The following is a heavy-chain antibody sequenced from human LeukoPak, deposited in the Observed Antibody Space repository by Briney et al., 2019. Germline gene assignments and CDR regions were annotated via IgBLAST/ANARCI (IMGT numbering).Heavy chain of an antibody. J-gene: IGHJ3*02. D-gene: IGHD6-13*01. CDR2: IYYSGST. CDR3: ARRGTIAAVGGAFDI. Sequence: NPSETLSLTCIVSGGSISSSSYYWGWIRQPPGKGLEWIGSIYYSGSTYYNPSLKSRVTISVDTSKNQFSLKLSSVTAADTAVYYCARRGTIAAVGGAFDIWGRGTMVTVSS. V-gene: IGHV4-39*01. CDR1: GGSISSSSYY.